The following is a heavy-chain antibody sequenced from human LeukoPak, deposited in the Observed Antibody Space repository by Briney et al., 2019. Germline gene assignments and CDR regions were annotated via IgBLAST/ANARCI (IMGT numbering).Heavy chain of an antibody. J-gene: IGHJ6*03. Sequence: ASETLSLTCTVSGGSISSYYWSWIRQPPGKGLEWIGNIYYSGSTNYNPSLKSRVTISVDTSKNQFSLKLSSVTAADTAVYYCTRGSIAYYYMDVWGKGTTVTVSS. CDR1: GGSISSYY. D-gene: IGHD3-22*01. CDR2: IYYSGST. V-gene: IGHV4-59*01. CDR3: TRGSIAYYYMDV.